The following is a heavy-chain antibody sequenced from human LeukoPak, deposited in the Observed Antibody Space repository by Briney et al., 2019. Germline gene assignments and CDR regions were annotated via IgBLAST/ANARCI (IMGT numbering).Heavy chain of an antibody. Sequence: PGGSLRLSCAASGFTFSSYGMHWVRQAPGKGLEWVAVISYTGSNKYYADSVKGRFTISRDNSKNTLYLQMNSLRAEDTAVYYCAKQCMVRGVIPYYFDYWGQGALVTVSS. CDR3: AKQCMVRGVIPYYFDY. J-gene: IGHJ4*02. CDR2: ISYTGSNK. V-gene: IGHV3-30*18. D-gene: IGHD3-10*01. CDR1: GFTFSSYG.